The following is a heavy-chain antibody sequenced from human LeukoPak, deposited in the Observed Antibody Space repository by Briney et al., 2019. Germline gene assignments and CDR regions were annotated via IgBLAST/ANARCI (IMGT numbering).Heavy chain of an antibody. CDR2: IIWSGGST. CDR3: ARDDYGSGSWNDY. V-gene: IGHV3-20*04. CDR1: GFTFEDYG. Sequence: GGSLRLSCAASGFTFEDYGMSWVRQTPGKGLEWVSGIIWSGGSTGYADSVKGRFTISRDNAKNSLYLQMNSLRAEDTALYYCARDDYGSGSWNDYWGQGTLVTVSS. D-gene: IGHD3-10*01. J-gene: IGHJ4*02.